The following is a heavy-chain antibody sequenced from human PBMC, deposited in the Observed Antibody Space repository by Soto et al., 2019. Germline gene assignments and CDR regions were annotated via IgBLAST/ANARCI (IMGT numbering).Heavy chain of an antibody. CDR1: GYTFTSHY. CDR2: INPSGGST. CDR3: ASGAPYCGGDCYSELEPPSYYYGMDV. Sequence: ASVKVSCKASGYTFTSHYMYWVRQAPAQGLEWMGIINPSGGSTSYAQKLQGRVTMTRDTSTSTVYMELSSLRSEDTAVYYCASGAPYCGGDCYSELEPPSYYYGMDVWGQGTTVTVSS. V-gene: IGHV1-46*04. J-gene: IGHJ6*02. D-gene: IGHD2-21*02.